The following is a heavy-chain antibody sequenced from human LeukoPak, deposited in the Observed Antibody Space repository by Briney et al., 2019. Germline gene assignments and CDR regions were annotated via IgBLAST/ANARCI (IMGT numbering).Heavy chain of an antibody. CDR3: AREIGICESSTCYKPFDY. CDR2: IIPILDIT. J-gene: IGHJ4*02. D-gene: IGHD2-2*01. CDR1: GGTFSTYG. V-gene: IGHV1-69*10. Sequence: AASVKVSRKASGGTFSTYGITWVRQAPGQGLEWMGGIIPILDITNYAQKFQDRVTITADKSTSTAYMDLSSLTSDDTAVYFCAREIGICESSTCYKPFDYWGQGTLVTVSS.